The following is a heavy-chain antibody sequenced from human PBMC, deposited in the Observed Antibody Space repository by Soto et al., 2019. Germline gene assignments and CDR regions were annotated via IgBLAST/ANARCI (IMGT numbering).Heavy chain of an antibody. Sequence: GESLKISCKGSGYKFTRYWIAWVRQMPGKGLEWMGIIYPGDSDTRYSPSFQGQVTISADKSINTAYLQWSSLKASDTAIYYCARHDTAMVHNFDSWGQGTLVTAPQ. D-gene: IGHD5-18*01. J-gene: IGHJ4*02. CDR1: GYKFTRYW. V-gene: IGHV5-51*01. CDR3: ARHDTAMVHNFDS. CDR2: IYPGDSDT.